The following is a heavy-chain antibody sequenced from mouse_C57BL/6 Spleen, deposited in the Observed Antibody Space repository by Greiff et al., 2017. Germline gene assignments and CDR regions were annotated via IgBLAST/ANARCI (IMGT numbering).Heavy chain of an antibody. D-gene: IGHD2-5*01. CDR2: INPNYGTT. CDR1: GYSFTDYN. CDR3: ARFHYYSNYGYAMDY. J-gene: IGHJ4*01. V-gene: IGHV1-39*01. Sequence: VQLKESGPELVKPGASVKISCKASGYSFTDYNMNWVKQSNGKSLEWNGVINPNYGTTSYNQKFKGKATLTVDQSSSTAYMQLNSLTSEDSAVYYCARFHYYSNYGYAMDYWGQGTSVTVSS.